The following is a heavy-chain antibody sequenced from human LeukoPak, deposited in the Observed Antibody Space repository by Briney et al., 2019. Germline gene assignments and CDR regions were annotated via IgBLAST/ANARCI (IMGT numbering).Heavy chain of an antibody. V-gene: IGHV3-74*01. Sequence: PGVSLRLTCAASRFPFNSYWMQWVPQAPGRGLVWVTRINIDGTNTNHAESVKGRHTISRDNAKNTLYLQMDSLRAEDTSVYYCARSLGGAYDYWGQGTLVTVSS. D-gene: IGHD1-26*01. CDR2: INIDGTNT. CDR1: RFPFNSYW. J-gene: IGHJ4*02. CDR3: ARSLGGAYDY.